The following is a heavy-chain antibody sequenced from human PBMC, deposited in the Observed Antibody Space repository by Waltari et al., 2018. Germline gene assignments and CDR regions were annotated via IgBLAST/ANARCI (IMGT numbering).Heavy chain of an antibody. CDR2: INPNSGGT. CDR1: GYTFTGYY. CDR3: ARDKPTRPGYFDY. J-gene: IGHJ4*02. D-gene: IGHD2-8*02. V-gene: IGHV1-2*06. Sequence: QVQLVQSGAEVKKPGASVKVSCKASGYTFTGYYMHWVRQAPGQGLEWMGRINPNSGGTNYAQKFQGRVTMTRDTSISTAYMELSSLRSEDTAVYYCARDKPTRPGYFDYWGQGTLVIVSS.